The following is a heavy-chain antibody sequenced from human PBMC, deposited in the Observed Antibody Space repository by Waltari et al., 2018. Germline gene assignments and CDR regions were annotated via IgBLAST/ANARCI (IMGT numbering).Heavy chain of an antibody. Sequence: QLQLQESGPGLVKPSETLSLTCTVSGGSISSSSYYWGWIRQPPGKGLEWIGSIYYSGSTYYNPSLKSRGTISGETSKNQFALKLSSVTAADTAVYYCARPPRGSSGWYEGFGFDYWGQGTLVTVSS. CDR1: GGSISSSSYY. V-gene: IGHV4-39*01. CDR3: ARPPRGSSGWYEGFGFDY. D-gene: IGHD6-19*01. CDR2: IYYSGST. J-gene: IGHJ4*02.